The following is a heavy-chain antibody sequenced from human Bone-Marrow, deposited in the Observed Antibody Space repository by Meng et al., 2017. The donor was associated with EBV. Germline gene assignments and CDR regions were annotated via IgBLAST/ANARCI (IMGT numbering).Heavy chain of an antibody. V-gene: IGHV4-4*02. D-gene: IGHD2-21*02. CDR3: ARAWSVTSGFDP. J-gene: IGHJ5*02. CDR2: IYHSGST. CDR1: GGSISSSNG. Sequence: QGALEGAGPGLVKPSGTLSLTCAVSGGSISSSNGWSWVRQPPGKGLEWIGEIYHSGSTNYNPSLKSRVTISVDKSKNQFSLKLSSVTAADTAVYYCARAWSVTSGFDPWGQGTLVTVSS.